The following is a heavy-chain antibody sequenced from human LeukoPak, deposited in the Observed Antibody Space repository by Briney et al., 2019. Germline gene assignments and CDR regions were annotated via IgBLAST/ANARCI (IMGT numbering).Heavy chain of an antibody. CDR3: ARAAVSGSYLVDSPDY. V-gene: IGHV1-69*05. Sequence: GASVKVSCKASGYTFTSYGISWVRQAPGQGLEWMGGIIPIFGTANYAQKFQGRVTITRDTSASTAYMELSSLRSEDMAVYYCARAAVSGSYLVDSPDYWGQGTLVTVSS. CDR1: GYTFTSYG. D-gene: IGHD1-26*01. CDR2: IIPIFGTA. J-gene: IGHJ4*02.